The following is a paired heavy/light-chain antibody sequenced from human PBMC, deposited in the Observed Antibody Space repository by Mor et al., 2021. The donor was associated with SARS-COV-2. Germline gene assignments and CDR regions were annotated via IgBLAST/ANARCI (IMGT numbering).Light chain of an antibody. CDR3: QQFNNYPRT. CDR2: DAS. J-gene: IGKJ3*01. Sequence: AIQLTQSPSSLSASVGDRVTITCRASQGISSALAWYQQKPGKAPKLLIYDASSLESGVPSRFSGSGSGTDFTLTISSLQPEDFATYYCQQFNNYPRTFGPGTKVDIK. CDR1: QGISSA. V-gene: IGKV1D-13*01.
Heavy chain of an antibody. D-gene: IGHD2-2*02. Sequence: QVQLQQWGAGLLKPSETLSLTCAVYGGSFSGYYWSWIRQPPGKGLEWIGEINHSGSTNYNPSLKSRVTISVDTSKNQFSLKLSSVTAADTAVYYCARVEAPSDCSSTSCYTRRGWRGGGKLGSRIDYWGQGTLVTVSS. CDR1: GGSFSGYY. J-gene: IGHJ4*02. CDR2: INHSGST. CDR3: ARVEAPSDCSSTSCYTRRGWRGGGKLGSRIDY. V-gene: IGHV4-34*01.